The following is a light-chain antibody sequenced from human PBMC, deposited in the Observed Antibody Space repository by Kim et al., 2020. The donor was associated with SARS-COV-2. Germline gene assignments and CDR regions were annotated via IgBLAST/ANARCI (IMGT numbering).Light chain of an antibody. Sequence: IQVTQSPSSVSASVGDRVTITCWASQGISSCLAWYQQKPGKAPKLLIYAASSLQSGVPSRFSGSGSGTDFTLTISSLQPEDFATYYCQQANSFPRTFRQGTRLEIK. CDR2: AAS. J-gene: IGKJ5*01. CDR1: QGISSC. CDR3: QQANSFPRT. V-gene: IGKV1-12*01.